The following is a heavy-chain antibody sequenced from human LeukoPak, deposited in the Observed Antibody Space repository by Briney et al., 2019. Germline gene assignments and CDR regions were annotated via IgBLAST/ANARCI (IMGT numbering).Heavy chain of an antibody. V-gene: IGHV3-30-3*01. Sequence: PGRSLRLSCVASGFTFSSYAMHWVRQAPGKGLEWVAVISYDGSNKYYADSVKGRFTISRDNSKNTLYLQMNSLRAEDTAVHYCATNEGKELMNFLDYWGQGTLVTVSS. CDR1: GFTFSSYA. CDR2: ISYDGSNK. J-gene: IGHJ4*02. D-gene: IGHD1-26*01. CDR3: ATNEGKELMNFLDY.